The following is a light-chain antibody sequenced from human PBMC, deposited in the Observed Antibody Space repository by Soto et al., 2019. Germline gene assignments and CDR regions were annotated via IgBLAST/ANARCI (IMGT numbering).Light chain of an antibody. V-gene: IGKV1-5*03. CDR1: QTISSW. CDR3: QHYNSYSEA. Sequence: DIQMTQSPSTLSGSVGDRVTITCRASQTISSWLAWYQQKPGKAPKLLIYKASTLKSGVPSRFSGSGSGTEFTLTISSLQPDDFATYYCQHYNSYSEAFGQGTKEDI. J-gene: IGKJ1*01. CDR2: KAS.